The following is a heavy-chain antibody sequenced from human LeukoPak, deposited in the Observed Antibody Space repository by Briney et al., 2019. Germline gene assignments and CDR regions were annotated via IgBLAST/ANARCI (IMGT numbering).Heavy chain of an antibody. CDR3: AKGGVSYTYYFDC. CDR1: GFTFSSYA. D-gene: IGHD2-8*01. J-gene: IGHJ4*02. V-gene: IGHV3-30*04. Sequence: GGSLRLSCAASGFTFSSYAMHWVRQAPGKGLEWVAVLSYDGSNKYYADSVKGRFTISRDNSKNTLYLQMNSLRVEDTAVYYCAKGGVSYTYYFDCWGQGTLVTVSS. CDR2: LSYDGSNK.